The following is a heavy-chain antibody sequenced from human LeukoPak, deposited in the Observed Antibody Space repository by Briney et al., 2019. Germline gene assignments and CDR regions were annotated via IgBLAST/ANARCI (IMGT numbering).Heavy chain of an antibody. V-gene: IGHV4-34*01. CDR3: ARGAAAGNYYYYYMDV. CDR2: INHSGST. CDR1: GGSFSGYY. D-gene: IGHD6-13*01. J-gene: IGHJ6*03. Sequence: SETLSLTCAVYGGSFSGYYWSWIRQPPGKGLEWIGEINHSGSTNYNPSLKSRVTISVDTSKNQFSLKLSSVTAADTAVYCCARGAAAGNYYYYYMDVWGKGTTVTISS.